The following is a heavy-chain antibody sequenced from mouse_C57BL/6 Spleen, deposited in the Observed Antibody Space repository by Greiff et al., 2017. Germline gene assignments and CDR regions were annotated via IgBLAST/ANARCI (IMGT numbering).Heavy chain of an antibody. CDR3: AREAYSEDY. Sequence: VKLQESGPELVKPGASVKISCKASGYAFSSSWMNWVKQRPGKGLEWIGRIYPGDGDTNYNGKFKGKATLTADKSSSTAYMQLSSLTSEDSAVYFCAREAYSEDYWGQGTTLTVSS. V-gene: IGHV1-82*01. D-gene: IGHD2-10*01. CDR1: GYAFSSSW. J-gene: IGHJ2*01. CDR2: IYPGDGDT.